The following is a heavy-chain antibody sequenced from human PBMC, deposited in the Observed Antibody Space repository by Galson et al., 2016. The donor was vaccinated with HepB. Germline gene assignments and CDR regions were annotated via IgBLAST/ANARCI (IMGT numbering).Heavy chain of an antibody. J-gene: IGHJ2*01. Sequence: SLRLSCAASGFTFSSYTMNWVRQAPGKGLEWVSYISSSSSSIYYADSVKGRFTISRDNAKNPLFLQMNSLRDEDTAVYYCATRYCSGGSCYSAAPGYWYFYLWGRGTLVTVSS. CDR2: ISSSSSSI. CDR1: GFTFSSYT. D-gene: IGHD2-15*01. CDR3: ATRYCSGGSCYSAAPGYWYFYL. V-gene: IGHV3-48*02.